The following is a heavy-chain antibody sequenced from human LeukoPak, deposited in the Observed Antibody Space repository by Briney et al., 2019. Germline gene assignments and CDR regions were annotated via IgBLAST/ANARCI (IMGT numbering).Heavy chain of an antibody. D-gene: IGHD1-26*01. V-gene: IGHV4-59*08. CDR2: IYYSGST. Sequence: SETLSLTCTVSSGSISSYYWSWIRQPPGKGREWIGYIYYSGSTNYNPSLKSRVTISVDTSKNQFSLKLSSVTAADTAVYYCASYPVSGSYYDYWGQGTLVTVSS. J-gene: IGHJ4*02. CDR1: SGSISSYY. CDR3: ASYPVSGSYYDY.